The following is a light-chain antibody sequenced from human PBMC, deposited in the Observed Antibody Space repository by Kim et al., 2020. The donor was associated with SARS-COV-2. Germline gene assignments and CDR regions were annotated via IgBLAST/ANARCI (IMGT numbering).Light chain of an antibody. CDR1: GSDVGYYNS. Sequence: GQTITISSPGTGSDVGYYNSVSWYQQHPGKDPKLIMNDVSQRASGVSTLFSGAQTGSTASLTISGLRAEDEADYYCNSHTTSSTYVFGSGTKVTVL. CDR3: NSHTTSSTYV. V-gene: IGLV2-14*04. CDR2: DVS. J-gene: IGLJ1*01.